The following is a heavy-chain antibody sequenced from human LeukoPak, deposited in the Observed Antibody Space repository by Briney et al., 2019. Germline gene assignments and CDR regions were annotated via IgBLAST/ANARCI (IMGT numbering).Heavy chain of an antibody. V-gene: IGHV4-30-2*01. CDR3: ARDRLWFGE. CDR2: MYHSGST. CDR1: GGSISSGGYY. Sequence: SQTLSLTCAVSGGSISSGGYYWSWIRQPPGKGLEWIGYMYHSGSTSYNPSLKSRVTISVDRSKNQFSLKLSSVTAADTAVYYCARDRLWFGEWGQGTLVTVSS. J-gene: IGHJ4*02. D-gene: IGHD3-10*01.